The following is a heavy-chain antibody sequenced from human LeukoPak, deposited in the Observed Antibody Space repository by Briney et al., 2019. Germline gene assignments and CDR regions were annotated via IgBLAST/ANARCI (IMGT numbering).Heavy chain of an antibody. CDR3: ATSGYYFGYESYFAY. Sequence: GGSLRLSCAASGFTFSTFAMHWVRLSPGKGLEWVSSITGSGPYMLYADSVKHRFTISRDNTKNLLYLEMNSLRAEDTAIFYCATSGYYFGYESYFAYWGQGTLVTVSS. CDR2: ITGSGPYM. D-gene: IGHD3-22*01. J-gene: IGHJ4*02. V-gene: IGHV3-21*06. CDR1: GFTFSTFA.